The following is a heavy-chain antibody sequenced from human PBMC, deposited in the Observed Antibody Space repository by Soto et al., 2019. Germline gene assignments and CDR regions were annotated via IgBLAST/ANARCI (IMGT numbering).Heavy chain of an antibody. J-gene: IGHJ3*02. CDR3: ARGRRYSSGYYYLRTDAFDI. Sequence: GASVKVSFKASGYTFTSYAMHWVRQAPGQRLEWMGWINAGNGNTKYSQKLQGRVTITRDTSASTAYMELSSLRSEDTAVYYCARGRRYSSGYYYLRTDAFDIWGQGTMVTVSS. D-gene: IGHD3-22*01. V-gene: IGHV1-3*01. CDR1: GYTFTSYA. CDR2: INAGNGNT.